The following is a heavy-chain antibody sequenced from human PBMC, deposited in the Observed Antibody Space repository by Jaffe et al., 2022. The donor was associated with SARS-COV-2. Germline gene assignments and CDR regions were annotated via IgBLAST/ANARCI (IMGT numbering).Heavy chain of an antibody. V-gene: IGHV3-23*01. Sequence: EVQLLESGGGLVQPGGSLRLSCAASGFTFSSYAMSWVRQAPGKGLEWVSAISGSGGSTYYADSVKGRFTISRDNSKNTLYLQMNSLRAEDTAVYYCAKVDSYYYDSSGYTNMGGNDYWGQGTLVTVSS. CDR2: ISGSGGST. J-gene: IGHJ4*02. D-gene: IGHD3-22*01. CDR1: GFTFSSYA. CDR3: AKVDSYYYDSSGYTNMGGNDY.